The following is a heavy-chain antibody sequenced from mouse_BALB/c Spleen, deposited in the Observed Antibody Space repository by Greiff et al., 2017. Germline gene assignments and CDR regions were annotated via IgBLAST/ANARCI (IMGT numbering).Heavy chain of an antibody. CDR3: AGRYALWYFDV. D-gene: IGHD6-5*01. J-gene: IGHJ1*01. V-gene: IGHV3-8*02. Sequence: VQLQQSGPSLVKPSQTLSLTRSVTGDPIPRVYWNWIRKFPGNKLAYMGYISYSGSTYYNPSLKRRISITRDTSKNQYYLQLNSVTTEDTATYSCAGRYALWYFDVWGAGTTVTVSS. CDR1: GDPIPRVY. CDR2: ISYSGST.